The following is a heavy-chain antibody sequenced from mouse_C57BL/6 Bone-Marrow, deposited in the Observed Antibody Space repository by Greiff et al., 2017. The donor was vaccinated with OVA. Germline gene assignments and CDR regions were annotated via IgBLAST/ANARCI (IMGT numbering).Heavy chain of an antibody. V-gene: IGHV1-81*01. CDR3: ARPFLVYYYGSSPAWFAY. CDR2: IYPRSGNT. J-gene: IGHJ3*01. CDR1: GYTFTSYG. Sequence: QVQLQQSGAELARPGASVKLSCKASGYTFTSYGISWVKQRTGQGLEWIGEIYPRSGNTYYNEKFKGKATLTADKFSSTAYMELRSLTSEDSAVYFCARPFLVYYYGSSPAWFAYWGQGTLVTVSA. D-gene: IGHD1-1*01.